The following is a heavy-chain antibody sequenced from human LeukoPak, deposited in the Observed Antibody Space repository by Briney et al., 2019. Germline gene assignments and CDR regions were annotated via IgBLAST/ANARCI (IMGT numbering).Heavy chain of an antibody. CDR2: IYYSGST. CDR1: GGSISSVGYY. D-gene: IGHD5-12*01. V-gene: IGHV4-31*03. CDR3: ARDDIKQHILDY. J-gene: IGHJ4*02. Sequence: SQTLFLTCTVSGGSISSVGYYRSWIRQHPEKGLEWIGYIYYSGSTYYNPSLKSRVTISVDTSKNQFSLKLSSVTAADTAVYYCARDDIKQHILDYWGQGTLVTVSS.